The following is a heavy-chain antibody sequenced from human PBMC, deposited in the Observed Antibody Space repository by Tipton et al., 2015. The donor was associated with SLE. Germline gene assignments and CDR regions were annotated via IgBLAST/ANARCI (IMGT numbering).Heavy chain of an antibody. Sequence: TLSLTCSVSGYAISSGYYWGWIRQSPGMGLEWIGSVHHSGSTDYNPSLKSRVIMSVDTSKNQFSLKLNSVTAADTAVYYCARHRLDYDYVWGSYRYFDYWGQGILVTVSS. V-gene: IGHV4-38-2*02. CDR2: VHHSGST. D-gene: IGHD3-16*02. CDR3: ARHRLDYDYVWGSYRYFDY. J-gene: IGHJ4*02. CDR1: GYAISSGYY.